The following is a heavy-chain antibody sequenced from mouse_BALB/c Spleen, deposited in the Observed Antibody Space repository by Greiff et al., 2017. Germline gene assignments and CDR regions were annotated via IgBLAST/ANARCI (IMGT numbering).Heavy chain of an antibody. D-gene: IGHD1-1*01. CDR3: ARESYYYGSSYPPYYAMDY. CDR2: IDPSDSET. Sequence: QVQLQQSGPQLVRPGASVKISCKASGYSFTSYWMHWVKQRPGQGLEWIGMIDPSDSETRLNQKFKDKATLTVDKSSSTAYMQLSSPTSEDSAVYYCARESYYYGSSYPPYYAMDYWGQGTSVTVSS. CDR1: GYSFTSYW. J-gene: IGHJ4*01. V-gene: IGHV1S126*01.